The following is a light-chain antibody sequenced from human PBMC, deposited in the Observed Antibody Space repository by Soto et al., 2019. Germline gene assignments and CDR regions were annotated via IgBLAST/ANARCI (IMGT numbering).Light chain of an antibody. J-gene: IGLJ3*02. CDR2: EVT. Sequence: QPVLTQAASVSGSPGQSITISCIGTSSDVGGYNYVSWFQHHPGKAPKLMIFEVTNRPSGVSNRFSGSKSGNTASLTISGLQAEDEADYYCSSFTRSNTWVFGGGTKLTVL. CDR1: SSDVGGYNY. V-gene: IGLV2-14*01. CDR3: SSFTRSNTWV.